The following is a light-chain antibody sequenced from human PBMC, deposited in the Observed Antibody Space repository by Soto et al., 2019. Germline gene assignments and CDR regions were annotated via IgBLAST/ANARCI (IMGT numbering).Light chain of an antibody. Sequence: ASQSISSWLAWYQQKTGKAPKLLIYDDSSLESGVPSRFSGSGSGTEFTLTISRLQPDDFVTYYCQKYNSYSGTCGQGTKVDIK. CDR3: QKYNSYSGT. J-gene: IGKJ1*01. V-gene: IGKV1-5*01. CDR1: QSISSW. CDR2: DDS.